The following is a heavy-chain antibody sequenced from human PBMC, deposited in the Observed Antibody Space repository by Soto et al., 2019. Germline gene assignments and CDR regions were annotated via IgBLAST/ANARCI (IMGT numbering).Heavy chain of an antibody. J-gene: IGHJ6*03. D-gene: IGHD3-9*01. CDR2: IYYSGST. V-gene: IGHV4-59*01. CDR1: GGSISSYY. Sequence: SETLSLTCTVSGGSISSYYWSWIRQPPGKGLEWIGYIYYSGSTNYNPSLKSRVTISVDTSKNQFSLKLSSVTAADTAVYYCARAGYYSDYYYYMDVWGKGTTVTVSS. CDR3: ARAGYYSDYYYYMDV.